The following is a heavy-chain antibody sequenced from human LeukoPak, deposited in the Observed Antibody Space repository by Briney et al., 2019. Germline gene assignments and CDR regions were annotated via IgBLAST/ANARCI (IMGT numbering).Heavy chain of an antibody. J-gene: IGHJ4*02. D-gene: IGHD2-15*01. CDR3: ARDGEGYCSGGSCYNLDY. CDR2: IKQGGSEK. Sequence: GGSLRLSCAASGFTFSSYWMSWVRQAPGKGLEWVANIKQGGSEKYYVDSVKGRFTISRDNAKNSLYLQMNSLRAEDTAVYYCARDGEGYCSGGSCYNLDYWGQGTLVTVSS. V-gene: IGHV3-7*01. CDR1: GFTFSSYW.